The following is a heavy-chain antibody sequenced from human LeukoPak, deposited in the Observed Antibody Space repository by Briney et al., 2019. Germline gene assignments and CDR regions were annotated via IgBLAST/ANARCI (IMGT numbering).Heavy chain of an antibody. CDR1: GFTFSSYG. Sequence: GRSLRLSCAASGFTFSSYGMHWVRHAPGKGLEWVAVIWYDGSNKYYADSVKGRFTISRDNSKNTLYLQMNSLRAEDAAVYYCAKDKENDSSSWLFDPWGQGTLVTVSS. CDR3: AKDKENDSSSWLFDP. J-gene: IGHJ5*02. CDR2: IWYDGSNK. D-gene: IGHD6-13*01. V-gene: IGHV3-33*06.